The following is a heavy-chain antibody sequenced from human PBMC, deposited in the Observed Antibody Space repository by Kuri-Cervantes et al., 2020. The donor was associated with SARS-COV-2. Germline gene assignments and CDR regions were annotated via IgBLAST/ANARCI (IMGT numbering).Heavy chain of an antibody. CDR3: ARGGMVRFLYY. Sequence: SQTLSLTCAVSGGSFSGYYWSWIRQPPGKGLEWIGEINHSGSTNYNPSLKSRVTISVDTSKNQFSLKLSSVTAADTAVYYCARGGMVRFLYYWGQGTLVTVSS. D-gene: IGHD3-3*01. CDR1: GGSFSGYY. V-gene: IGHV4-34*01. CDR2: INHSGST. J-gene: IGHJ4*02.